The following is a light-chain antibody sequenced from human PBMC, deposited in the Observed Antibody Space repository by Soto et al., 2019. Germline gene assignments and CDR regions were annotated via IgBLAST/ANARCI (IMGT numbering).Light chain of an antibody. CDR3: QQRSNWPPWT. V-gene: IGKV3-11*01. CDR1: QSVGTS. Sequence: EIVLTQSPATLSLSPGERATLSCRASQSVGTSLAWYQQRSGQAPRLLIFDASIRATGISARFSGSGSGTDFTPTISSLEPEDFAVYYCQQRSNWPPWTFGQGTKVDIK. CDR2: DAS. J-gene: IGKJ1*01.